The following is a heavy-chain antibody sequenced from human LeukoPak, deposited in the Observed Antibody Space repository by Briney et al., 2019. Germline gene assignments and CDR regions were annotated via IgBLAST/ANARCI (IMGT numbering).Heavy chain of an antibody. D-gene: IGHD7-27*01. CDR3: ARVWGFRVY. Sequence: PSETLSLTCAVYGXSFSGYYWSWIRQPPGKGLEWIGEINHSGSTNYNPSLKSRVTISVDTSKNQFSLKLSSVAAADTAVYYCARVWGFRVYWGQGTLVTVSS. V-gene: IGHV4-34*01. CDR2: INHSGST. J-gene: IGHJ4*02. CDR1: GXSFSGYY.